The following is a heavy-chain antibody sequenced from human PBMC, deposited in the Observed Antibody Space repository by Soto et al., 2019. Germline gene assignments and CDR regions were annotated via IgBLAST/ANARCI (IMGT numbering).Heavy chain of an antibody. V-gene: IGHV4-39*01. CDR1: GGSISSSSCY. CDR3: ARHGKHHSSGWYYFDY. CDR2: IYYSGST. J-gene: IGHJ4*02. Sequence: SETLSLTCTVSGGSISSSSCYWGWIRQPPGKGLEWIGSIYYSGSTYYNPSLKSRVTISVDTSKNQFSLKLSSVTAADTAVYYCARHGKHHSSGWYYFDYWGQGTLVTVSS. D-gene: IGHD6-19*01.